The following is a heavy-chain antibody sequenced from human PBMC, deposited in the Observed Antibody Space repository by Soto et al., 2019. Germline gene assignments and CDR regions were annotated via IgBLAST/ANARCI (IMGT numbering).Heavy chain of an antibody. V-gene: IGHV4-39*07. D-gene: IGHD2-2*01. CDR1: GGSISSSSYY. CDR3: ARSHCSSTSCSLDY. CDR2: IYYSGST. Sequence: PSETLSLTCTVSGGSISSSSYYWGWIRQPPGKGLEWIGSIYYSGSTYYNPSLKSRVTISVDTSKNQFSLKLSSVTAADTAVYYCARSHCSSTSCSLDYWGQGTLVTVSS. J-gene: IGHJ4*02.